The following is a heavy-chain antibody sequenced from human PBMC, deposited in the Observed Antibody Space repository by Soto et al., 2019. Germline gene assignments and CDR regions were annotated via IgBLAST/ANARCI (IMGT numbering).Heavy chain of an antibody. J-gene: IGHJ6*02. Sequence: QVQLVESGGGVVQPGRSLRLSCAASGFTFSSYGMHWVRQAPGKGLEWVAVIWYDGSNKYYADSVKGRFTISRDNSKNTQYKQMNSVRAEDTAVYYCARSIAAAGSFGPYYYCGMDVWGQGTTVTVSS. V-gene: IGHV3-33*01. CDR2: IWYDGSNK. D-gene: IGHD6-13*01. CDR1: GFTFSSYG. CDR3: ARSIAAAGSFGPYYYCGMDV.